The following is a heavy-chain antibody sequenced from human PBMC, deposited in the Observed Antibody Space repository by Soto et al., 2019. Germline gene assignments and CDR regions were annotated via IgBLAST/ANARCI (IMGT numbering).Heavy chain of an antibody. CDR3: AHRTAYDISTGYYPFDY. CDR1: GSSLSPSGVG. CDR2: IYWDDGK. Sequence: SGPTLVNPTQTLTLTCTFSGSSLSPSGVGVAWIRQPPGKALEWLALIYWDDGKRYSPSLQTRLNITKDTSKNQVVLTLTNVDPVDTATYYFAHRTAYDISTGYYPFDYWGQGSLVTVSS. D-gene: IGHD3-9*01. V-gene: IGHV2-5*02. J-gene: IGHJ4*02.